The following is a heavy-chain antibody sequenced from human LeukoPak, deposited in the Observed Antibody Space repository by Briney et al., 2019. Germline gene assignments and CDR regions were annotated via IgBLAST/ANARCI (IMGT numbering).Heavy chain of an antibody. CDR3: ARRGSNWGYYFDY. CDR1: GGSISSGGYY. CDR2: IYYSGST. D-gene: IGHD7-27*01. V-gene: IGHV4-31*03. J-gene: IGHJ4*02. Sequence: SQTLSLTCTVSGGSISSGGYYWSWIRHHPGKGLEWLGYIYYSGSTYYNPSLKSRVTISVDTSKNQFSLKLSSVTAADTAVYYCARRGSNWGYYFDYWGQGTLVTVSS.